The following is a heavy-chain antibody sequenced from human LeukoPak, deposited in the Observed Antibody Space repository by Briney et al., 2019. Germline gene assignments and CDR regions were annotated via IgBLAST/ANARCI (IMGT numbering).Heavy chain of an antibody. V-gene: IGHV3-33*01. D-gene: IGHD2-8*01. CDR3: ARDPGGVVYFDY. CDR1: GFTFSNYD. CDR2: IWYDGSNK. Sequence: PGGSLRLSCAVSGFTFSNYDMHWVRQAPGKGLEWVAVIWYDGSNKYYADSVKGRFTISRDNSKNTLYLQMNTLSAEDTPVYYCARDPGGVVYFDYWGQGTLVTVSS. J-gene: IGHJ4*02.